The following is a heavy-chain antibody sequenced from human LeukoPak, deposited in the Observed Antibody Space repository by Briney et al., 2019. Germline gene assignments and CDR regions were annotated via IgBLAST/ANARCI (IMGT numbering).Heavy chain of an antibody. J-gene: IGHJ5*02. CDR1: GYTFTSYG. Sequence: ASVKVSCKASGYTFTSYGISWVRQAPGQGLEWMGWISAYNGNTNYAQKLQGRVTMTRNTSISTAYMELSSLRSEDTAVYYCARGRGLGYCSGGSCYLSDPWGQGTLVTVSS. V-gene: IGHV1-18*01. CDR3: ARGRGLGYCSGGSCYLSDP. CDR2: ISAYNGNT. D-gene: IGHD2-15*01.